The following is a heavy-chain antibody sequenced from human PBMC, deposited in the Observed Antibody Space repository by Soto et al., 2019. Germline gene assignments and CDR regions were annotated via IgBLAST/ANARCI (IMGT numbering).Heavy chain of an antibody. D-gene: IGHD2-2*01. V-gene: IGHV4-39*01. Sequence: LSLTCTVSGGSISSSSYYWGWIRQPPGKGLEWIGSIYYSGSTYYNPSLKSRVTISVDTSKNQFSLKLSSVTAADTAVYYCARQGVVVVPAAWFDPWGQGTLVTVSS. CDR1: GGSISSSSYY. J-gene: IGHJ5*02. CDR3: ARQGVVVVPAAWFDP. CDR2: IYYSGST.